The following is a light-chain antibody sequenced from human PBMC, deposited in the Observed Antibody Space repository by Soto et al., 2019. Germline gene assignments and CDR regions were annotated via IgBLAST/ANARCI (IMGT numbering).Light chain of an antibody. CDR2: GAS. V-gene: IGKV3-20*01. CDR3: QQYANSPQT. Sequence: EIVLTQSPGTLSLSPGERAILSCRASQSVSSSYLAWYRQKPGQAPSLLIYGASSRATGIPDRFSGSGSGTDFTLTISRLEPEDFAVYYCQQYANSPQTFGQGTKVDIK. J-gene: IGKJ1*01. CDR1: QSVSSSY.